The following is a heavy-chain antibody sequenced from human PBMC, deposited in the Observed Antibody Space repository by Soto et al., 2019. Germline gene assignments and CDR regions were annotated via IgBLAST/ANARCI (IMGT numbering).Heavy chain of an antibody. CDR1: GGSVCSYY. CDR2: IYYSGST. CDR3: AAAVADYYYYMDV. Sequence: SETSSISFTVCGGSVCSYYWGGIRQQPEKGLEWIGYIYYSGSTNYNPPLKSRVTISVDTSKNQLCLKLSSVTAADTAVYYCAAAVADYYYYMDVWGKGTTVTVSS. D-gene: IGHD2-15*01. V-gene: IGHV4-59*02. J-gene: IGHJ6*03.